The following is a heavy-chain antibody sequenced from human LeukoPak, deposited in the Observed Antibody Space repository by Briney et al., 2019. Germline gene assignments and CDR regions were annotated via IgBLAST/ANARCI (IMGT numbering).Heavy chain of an antibody. J-gene: IGHJ4*02. CDR1: GGSISSSSYY. Sequence: SETLSLTCTVSGGSISSSSYYWGWIRQPPGKGLEWIGYIYYSGSTNYNPSLKSRVTISVDTSKNQFSLKLSSVTAADTAVYYCARDRSGYGDYENYWGQGTLVTVSS. CDR2: IYYSGST. V-gene: IGHV4-61*01. D-gene: IGHD4-17*01. CDR3: ARDRSGYGDYENY.